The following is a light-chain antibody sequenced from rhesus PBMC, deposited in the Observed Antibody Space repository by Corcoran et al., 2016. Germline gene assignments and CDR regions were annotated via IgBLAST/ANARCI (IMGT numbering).Light chain of an antibody. V-gene: IGKV1-74*01. CDR3: QHGYAFPYS. J-gene: IGKJ2*01. CDR2: RAS. CDR1: ASVNNY. Sequence: DIQMTQSPSSLSASVGDSVTITCRSRASVNNYLNWYQQKPGKAPKLLLYRASTLQSGVPSRFSGRGSGTHYTFTISSLQAEDVATYYCQHGYAFPYSFGQGTKVEIK.